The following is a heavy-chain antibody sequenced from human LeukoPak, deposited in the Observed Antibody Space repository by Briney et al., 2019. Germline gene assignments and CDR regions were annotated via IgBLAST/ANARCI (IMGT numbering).Heavy chain of an antibody. Sequence: SVKVSCKASGGTFSSYAISWVRQAPGQGLEWMGRIIPILGIANYAQKFQGRVTITADKSTSTAYMELSSLRSEDTAVYYCARDKDCSGGSCYSHYYYGMDVWGQGTTVTVSS. J-gene: IGHJ6*02. CDR3: ARDKDCSGGSCYSHYYYGMDV. V-gene: IGHV1-69*04. CDR1: GGTFSSYA. D-gene: IGHD2-15*01. CDR2: IIPILGIA.